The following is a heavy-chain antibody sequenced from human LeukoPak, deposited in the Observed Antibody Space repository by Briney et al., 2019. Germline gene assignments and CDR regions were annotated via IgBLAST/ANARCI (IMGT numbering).Heavy chain of an antibody. V-gene: IGHV3-33*01. D-gene: IGHD3-10*01. J-gene: IGHJ6*02. Sequence: PGGSLRLSCAASGFTFSSYGMHWVRQAPGKGLEWVAVIWYDGSNKYYADSVKGRFTISRDNSKNTLYLQMNSLRAEDTAVYYCARDLLARGLYYYGSGSYYNGDGMDVWGQGTTVTVSS. CDR3: ARDLLARGLYYYGSGSYYNGDGMDV. CDR1: GFTFSSYG. CDR2: IWYDGSNK.